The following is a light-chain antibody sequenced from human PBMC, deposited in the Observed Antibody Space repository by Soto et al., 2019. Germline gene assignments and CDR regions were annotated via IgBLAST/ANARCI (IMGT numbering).Light chain of an antibody. Sequence: QSALTQPASVSGSPGQSITISCTGTSSDDVGTYDYVSWYQQYPGKAPKVVIYDVNNRPSGVSSRFSGSKSANTASLTISGRQAEDEADYYCSSYSSSGIYVIFGGGTKLTVL. CDR2: DVN. CDR1: SSDDVGTYDY. J-gene: IGLJ2*01. CDR3: SSYSSSGIYVI. V-gene: IGLV2-14*01.